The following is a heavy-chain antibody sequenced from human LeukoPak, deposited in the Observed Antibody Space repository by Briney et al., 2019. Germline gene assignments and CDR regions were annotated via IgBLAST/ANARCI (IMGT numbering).Heavy chain of an antibody. CDR3: SKDINRAAAGIFDY. Sequence: GGSLRLSCAASGFTFDDYAMRWVRQAPGKGLEWVSLISGDGGSTYCADSVKGRFTISRDNSKNSLYLQMNSLRTEDTALYYCSKDINRAAAGIFDYWGQGTLVTVSP. CDR1: GFTFDDYA. D-gene: IGHD6-13*01. V-gene: IGHV3-43*02. J-gene: IGHJ4*02. CDR2: ISGDGGST.